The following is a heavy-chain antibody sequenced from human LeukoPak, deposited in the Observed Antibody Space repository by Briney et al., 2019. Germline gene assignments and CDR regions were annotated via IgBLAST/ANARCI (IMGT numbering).Heavy chain of an antibody. Sequence: PSETLSLTCTVSGGSISSGDYYWSWIRQPPGKGLEWIGEINHSGSTNYNPSLKSRVTISVDTSKNQFSLKLSSVTAADTAVYYCARLLLGIPEQYYFDYWGQGTLVTVSS. V-gene: IGHV4-39*07. J-gene: IGHJ4*02. CDR2: INHSGST. CDR3: ARLLLGIPEQYYFDY. D-gene: IGHD7-27*01. CDR1: GGSISSGDYY.